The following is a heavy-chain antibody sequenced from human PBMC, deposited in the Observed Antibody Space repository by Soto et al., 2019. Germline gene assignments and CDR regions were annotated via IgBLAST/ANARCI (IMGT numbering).Heavy chain of an antibody. CDR1: GGSISSYY. CDR2: IYYSGST. D-gene: IGHD3-22*01. Sequence: SETLSLTCTVSGGSISSYYWSWIRQPPGKGLEWIGYIYYSGSTNYNPSLKSRVTISVDTSKNQFSLKLSSVTAADTAVYYCARGRDLYDSSGFDYYGMDVWGQGTTVTVSS. J-gene: IGHJ6*02. CDR3: ARGRDLYDSSGFDYYGMDV. V-gene: IGHV4-59*01.